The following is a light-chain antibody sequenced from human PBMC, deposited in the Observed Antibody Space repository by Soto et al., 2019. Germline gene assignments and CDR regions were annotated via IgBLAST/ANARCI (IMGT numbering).Light chain of an antibody. J-gene: IGKJ1*01. CDR1: QSVNSVY. V-gene: IGKV3-20*01. CDR2: GAS. CDR3: QQNSNLQGT. Sequence: EIVLTQSPGTVSLSPRERASLSCRADQSVNSVYLAWYQHKPGQAPRLLIYGASDRATGIPARFSGSGSGTDFSLTISSLEPDDFAVYYCQQNSNLQGTFGQGTKVDIK.